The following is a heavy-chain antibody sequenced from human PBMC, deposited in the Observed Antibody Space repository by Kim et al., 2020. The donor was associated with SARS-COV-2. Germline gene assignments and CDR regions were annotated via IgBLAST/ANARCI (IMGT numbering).Heavy chain of an antibody. J-gene: IGHJ4*02. D-gene: IGHD3-16*02. CDR1: GFTFTDFE. CDR2: ISSGGDDI. Sequence: GGSLRLSCAASGFTFTDFEMSWVRQTPGKGLEWLSTISSGGDDINYADSVRGRFTISRDNAKNSIFLQMNNRGADDTAVYYCGRNRVDQWGPGILVTVSS. V-gene: IGHV3-48*03. CDR3: GRNRVDQ.